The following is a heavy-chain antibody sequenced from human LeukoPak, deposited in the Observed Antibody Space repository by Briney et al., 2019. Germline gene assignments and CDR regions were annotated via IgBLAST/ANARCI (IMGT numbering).Heavy chain of an antibody. D-gene: IGHD3-10*01. Sequence: SETLSLTCAVYGGSFSGYYWSWIRQPPGKGLEWIGEINHSGSTNYNPSLKSRVTISVDTSKNQFSLKLSYVTAADTAVYYCARGRRYYYGSGSYYEWDYWGQGTLVTVSS. CDR1: GGSFSGYY. CDR3: ARGRRYYYGSGSYYEWDY. J-gene: IGHJ4*02. CDR2: INHSGST. V-gene: IGHV4-34*01.